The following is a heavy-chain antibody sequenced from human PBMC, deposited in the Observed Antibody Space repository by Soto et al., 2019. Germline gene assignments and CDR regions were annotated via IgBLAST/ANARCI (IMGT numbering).Heavy chain of an antibody. D-gene: IGHD2-15*01. J-gene: IGHJ4*02. Sequence: PGGSLRLSCAAPGFKFSNYAMSWVRQAPGKGLEWVSLISATGGGTYYADSVKGRFTISRDNSHNTMYLQVHSLTAEDTAVYYCLTDRRAGGGSAFYCDFWGQGVQVTVSS. CDR3: LTDRRAGGGSAFYCDF. CDR2: ISATGGGT. CDR1: GFKFSNYA. V-gene: IGHV3-23*01.